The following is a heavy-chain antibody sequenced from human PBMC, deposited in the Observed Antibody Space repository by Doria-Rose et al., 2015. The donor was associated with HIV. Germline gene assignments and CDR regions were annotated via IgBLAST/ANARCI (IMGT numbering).Heavy chain of an antibody. D-gene: IGHD6-13*01. CDR1: GVSLSSPGMG. J-gene: IGHJ4*02. CDR2: IFSDDER. Sequence: QITSKESGPVLVKPTETLTLTCTVSGVSLSSPGMGVSWIRQPPGKALEWLANIFSDDERSYKTSLNSRLTISRGNSKSQVVLTMTDMDPVDTATYYCARIESSRWYHKYYFDFWGQGTLVIVSA. V-gene: IGHV2-26*01. CDR3: ARIESSRWYHKYYFDF.